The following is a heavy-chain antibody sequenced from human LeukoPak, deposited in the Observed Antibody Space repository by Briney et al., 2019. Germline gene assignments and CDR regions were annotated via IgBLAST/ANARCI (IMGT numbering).Heavy chain of an antibody. CDR2: IYTSGST. CDR3: AREGFGELSDY. Sequence: SQTLSLTCTVSGGSISSGSYYWSWIRQPAGKGLEWIGRIYTSGSTNYNPSLKSRVTISVDTSKNQFSLKLSSVTVADTAVYHCAREGFGELSDYWGQGTLVTVSS. J-gene: IGHJ4*02. CDR1: GGSISSGSYY. V-gene: IGHV4-61*02. D-gene: IGHD3-10*01.